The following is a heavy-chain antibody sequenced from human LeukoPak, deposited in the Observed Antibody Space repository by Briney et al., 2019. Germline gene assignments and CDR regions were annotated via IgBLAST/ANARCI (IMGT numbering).Heavy chain of an antibody. CDR3: ARGADGVSSNSRGWFDP. CDR1: GFTFNRYN. D-gene: IGHD2-15*01. V-gene: IGHV3-21*01. J-gene: IGHJ5*02. Sequence: GGSLRLSCAASGFTFNRYNMNWVRRAPGKWLEWVSSISTSSSYIYYADSVRGRFTISRDNAKNSLYLQMNSLRSEDTAVYYCARGADGVSSNSRGWFDPWGQGTLVTVSS. CDR2: ISTSSSYI.